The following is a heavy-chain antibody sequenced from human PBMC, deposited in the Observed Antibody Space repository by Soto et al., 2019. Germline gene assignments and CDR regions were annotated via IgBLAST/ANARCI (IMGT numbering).Heavy chain of an antibody. V-gene: IGHV1-69*12. J-gene: IGHJ6*02. Sequence: QVQLVQSGAEVKKPGSSVKVSCKASGGTFSNYAFSWVRQAPGQGLEWLGGIMPIFGRADYAQKFRGRVTSTADESTTTAHLELSSLRSEDTAVYYCASWLKEAGIGGNSYYGMDVWGQGTTVTVSS. D-gene: IGHD6-19*01. CDR3: ASWLKEAGIGGNSYYGMDV. CDR2: IMPIFGRA. CDR1: GGTFSNYA.